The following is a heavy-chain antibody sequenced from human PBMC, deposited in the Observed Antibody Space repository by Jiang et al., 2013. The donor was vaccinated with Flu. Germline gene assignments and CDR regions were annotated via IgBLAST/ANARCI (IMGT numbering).Heavy chain of an antibody. J-gene: IGHJ3*02. CDR3: ASAVEGDSFDI. V-gene: IGHV5-51*01. D-gene: IGHD5-24*01. CDR2: IYPGDSDT. Sequence: YSITNYWIGWVRQMPGKGLEWMGIIYPGDSDTRYSPSFQGQVTISADKSISTAYLQWSSLKASDTAMYYCASAVEGDSFDIWGQGTMVTVSS. CDR1: YSITNYW.